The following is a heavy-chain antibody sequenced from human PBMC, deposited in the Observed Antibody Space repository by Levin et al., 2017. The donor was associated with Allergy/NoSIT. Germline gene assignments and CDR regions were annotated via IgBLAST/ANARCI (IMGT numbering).Heavy chain of an antibody. CDR1: GFTFSSYG. Sequence: GGSLRLSCAASGFTFSSYGMHWVRQAPGKGLEWVAVIWYDGSNKYYADSVKGRFTISRDNSKNTLYLQMNSLRAEDTAVYYCARDDGYFWGPKPDSSSWYAAGNIDYWGQGTLVTVSS. CDR3: ARDDGYFWGPKPDSSSWYAAGNIDY. V-gene: IGHV3-33*01. CDR2: IWYDGSNK. J-gene: IGHJ4*02. D-gene: IGHD6-13*01.